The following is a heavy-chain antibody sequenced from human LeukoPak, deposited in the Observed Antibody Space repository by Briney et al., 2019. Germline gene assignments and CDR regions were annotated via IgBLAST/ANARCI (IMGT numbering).Heavy chain of an antibody. J-gene: IGHJ6*03. CDR2: ISYDGSNK. D-gene: IGHD6-19*01. CDR1: GFTISSYV. Sequence: GGSLRLSCAASGFTISSYVMHWVRQAPGKGLEWGAVISYDGSNKYYADSVKGRFTISRDNSKNTLYLQMKSVRAEETAVYYSARDSRIAVCMDIWGKGTTVTASS. V-gene: IGHV3-30*03. CDR3: ARDSRIAVCMDI.